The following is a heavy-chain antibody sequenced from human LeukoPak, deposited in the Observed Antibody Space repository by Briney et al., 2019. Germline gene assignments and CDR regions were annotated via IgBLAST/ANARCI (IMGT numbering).Heavy chain of an antibody. V-gene: IGHV1-69*04. D-gene: IGHD3-22*01. Sequence: SVKVSCKASGGTFSSYAISWVRQAPGQGLEWMGRIIPILGIANYAQKFQGRVTITADKSTSTAYMELSSLRSEDTAVYYRARGSYYDSSGYYNWGQGTLVTVSS. CDR2: IIPILGIA. J-gene: IGHJ4*02. CDR1: GGTFSSYA. CDR3: ARGSYYDSSGYYN.